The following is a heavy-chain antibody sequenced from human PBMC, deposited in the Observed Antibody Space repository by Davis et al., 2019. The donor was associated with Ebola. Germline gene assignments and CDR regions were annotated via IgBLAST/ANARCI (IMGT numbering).Heavy chain of an antibody. Sequence: GESLKISCAASGFTFTDYYMGWIRQAPGKGLEWVSVIYRDGRMYHADSVRGRFTISRDNPKNTLFLQMDSLRVDDAAVYYCAKLYMVAATRTFFDHWGQGALVTVSS. J-gene: IGHJ4*02. CDR1: GFTFTDYY. V-gene: IGHV3-53*01. CDR2: IYRDGRM. CDR3: AKLYMVAATRTFFDH. D-gene: IGHD1-26*01.